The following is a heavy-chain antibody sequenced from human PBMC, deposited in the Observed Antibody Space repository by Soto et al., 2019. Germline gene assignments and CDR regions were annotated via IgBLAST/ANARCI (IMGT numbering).Heavy chain of an antibody. CDR2: IYYSGST. D-gene: IGHD3-10*01. J-gene: IGHJ4*02. Sequence: QVQLQESGPGLVKPSQTLSLTCTVSGGSISSGDYYWSWIRQPPGKGLEWIGYIYYSGSTYYNPSLKSGVTISVDTSKTQFPLKLGAVTAADTAGYYCAREPLGGVGLDDSPPNWGQGTLVTVSS. CDR3: AREPLGGVGLDDSPPN. CDR1: GGSISSGDYY. V-gene: IGHV4-30-4*01.